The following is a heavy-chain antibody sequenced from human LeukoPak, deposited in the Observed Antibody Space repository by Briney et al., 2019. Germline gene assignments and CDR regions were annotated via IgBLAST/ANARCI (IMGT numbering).Heavy chain of an antibody. D-gene: IGHD2-15*01. V-gene: IGHV3-30*03. Sequence: GGSLRLSCAASGFTFSSYGTHWVRQAPGKGLEWVAVISYDGSSKYHADSVKGRFTISRDNSKDTLYLQLNSLRAEDTAVYYCARLWGYCSGGSCYSTPYWGQGTLVTVSS. J-gene: IGHJ4*02. CDR2: ISYDGSSK. CDR1: GFTFSSYG. CDR3: ARLWGYCSGGSCYSTPY.